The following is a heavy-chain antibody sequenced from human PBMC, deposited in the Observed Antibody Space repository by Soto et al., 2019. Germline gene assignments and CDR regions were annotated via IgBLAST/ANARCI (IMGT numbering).Heavy chain of an antibody. J-gene: IGHJ6*02. Sequence: PSETLSLTCTVSGGSISSSSYYWGWIRQPPGKGLEWIGSIYYSGSTYYNPSLKSRVTIPVDTSKNQFSLKLSSVTAADTAVYECASPTGSMAGTDYYGMDVWGQGTTVTVS. CDR3: ASPTGSMAGTDYYGMDV. V-gene: IGHV4-39*01. D-gene: IGHD6-19*01. CDR1: GGSISSSSYY. CDR2: IYYSGST.